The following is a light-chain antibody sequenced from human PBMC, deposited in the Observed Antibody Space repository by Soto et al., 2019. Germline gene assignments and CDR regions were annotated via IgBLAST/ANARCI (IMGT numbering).Light chain of an antibody. J-gene: IGKJ1*01. V-gene: IGKV1-5*01. CDR3: QQYGSSPPT. Sequence: IQLAQSPSTPSASLGGTVTLTFRASQRISGWLAWHQQKPGKAPKLLIYDVSALKRGVPPRFSGSGSGTDFTLTINRLEPEDFALYYCQQYGSSPPTFGQGTKVDIK. CDR2: DVS. CDR1: QRISGW.